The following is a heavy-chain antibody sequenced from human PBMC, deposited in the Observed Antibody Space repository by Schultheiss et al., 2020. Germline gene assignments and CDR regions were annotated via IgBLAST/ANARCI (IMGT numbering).Heavy chain of an antibody. Sequence: GESLKISCAASGFTFSSYAMHWVRQAPGKGLEWVAVISYDGSNKYYADSVKGRFTISRHNSKNTLYLQMNSLRAEDTAVYYCARGRAYFDYWGQGTLVTVSS. V-gene: IGHV3-30*14. D-gene: IGHD3-10*01. CDR1: GFTFSSYA. CDR3: ARGRAYFDY. J-gene: IGHJ4*02. CDR2: ISYDGSNK.